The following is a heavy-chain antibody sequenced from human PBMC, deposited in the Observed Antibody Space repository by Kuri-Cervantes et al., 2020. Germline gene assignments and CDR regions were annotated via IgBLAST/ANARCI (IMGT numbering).Heavy chain of an antibody. CDR2: ISSSGSTI. Sequence: GESLKISCAASGFTFSDYYMSWIRQAPGKGLEWVSYISSSGSTIYYADSVKGRFTISRDNAKNSLYLQMNSLGAEDTAVYYCARLNLLWLKLFDYWGQGTLVTVSS. J-gene: IGHJ4*02. V-gene: IGHV3-11*01. CDR1: GFTFSDYY. CDR3: ARLNLLWLKLFDY. D-gene: IGHD5-18*01.